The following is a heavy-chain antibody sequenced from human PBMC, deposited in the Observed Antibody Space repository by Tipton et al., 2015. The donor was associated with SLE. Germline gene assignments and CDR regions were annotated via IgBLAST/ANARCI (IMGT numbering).Heavy chain of an antibody. CDR3: ARLSPPGIQ. CDR2: IKPDSVGT. V-gene: IGHV1-2*06. CDR1: GYPFTGYY. J-gene: IGHJ4*02. Sequence: QSGAEVKKPGASVTLSCRASGYPFTGYYIHWVRQAPGQGLEWMGRIKPDSVGTDSAQNFLGRVTMTTDSSIATAYMELTRLTSDDTAVYFCARLSPPGIQWGQGTLVTVSS. D-gene: IGHD5-18*01.